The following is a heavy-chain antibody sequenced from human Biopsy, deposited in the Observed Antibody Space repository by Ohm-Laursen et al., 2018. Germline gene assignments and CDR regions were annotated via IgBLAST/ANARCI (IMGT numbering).Heavy chain of an antibody. J-gene: IGHJ6*02. Sequence: SLRLSCAASGFTFSNYDMHWVRQAPGKGLQWVTLIRYDGSKKYYADSVKGRFTISRDNSKNTLYLQMNNLRADDTAVYYCAKDLGSAESYGMDVWGQGTTVTVSS. CDR3: AKDLGSAESYGMDV. CDR1: GFTFSNYD. CDR2: IRYDGSKK. D-gene: IGHD6-19*01. V-gene: IGHV3-30*02.